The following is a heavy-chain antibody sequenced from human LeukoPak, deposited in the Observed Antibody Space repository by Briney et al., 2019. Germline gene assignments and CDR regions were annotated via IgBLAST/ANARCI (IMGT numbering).Heavy chain of an antibody. D-gene: IGHD5-12*01. CDR2: IYTSGST. CDR1: GGSISSYY. Sequence: KPSETLSLTCTVSGGSISSYYWSWIRQPAGKGLEWIGRIYTSGSTNYNPSLKSRVTISVDTSKNQFSLKLSSVTAADTAVYYCASRGGYDGYYYVDVWGKGTTVTVSS. J-gene: IGHJ6*03. CDR3: ASRGGYDGYYYVDV. V-gene: IGHV4-4*07.